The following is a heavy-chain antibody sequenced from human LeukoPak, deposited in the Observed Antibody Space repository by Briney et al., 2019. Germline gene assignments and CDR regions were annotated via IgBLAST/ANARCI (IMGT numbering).Heavy chain of an antibody. J-gene: IGHJ5*02. D-gene: IGHD6-13*01. CDR2: IYNSGST. Sequence: SETLSLTCTVSGGSISTYYWSWLPQPPGKGLEWLGYIYNSGSTNYRPSLQSRVTISLGTSKNQFSLRLTSVTAADTAVYYCAKAVAAAGRFGFDPWGQGTLVTVSS. CDR3: AKAVAAAGRFGFDP. V-gene: IGHV4-59*01. CDR1: GGSISTYY.